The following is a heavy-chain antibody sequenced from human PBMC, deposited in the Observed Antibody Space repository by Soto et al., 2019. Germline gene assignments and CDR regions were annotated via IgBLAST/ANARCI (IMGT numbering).Heavy chain of an antibody. J-gene: IGHJ6*02. CDR1: GGTFSSYA. V-gene: IGHV1-69*01. Sequence: QVQLVQSGAEVKKPGSSVKVSCKASGGTFSSYAISWVRQAPGQGLEWMGGIIPIFGTANYAQKFQGRVTITADESTSTAYMELSRLRSEDTAVYYWARDPAVTVVDASYYYYGMDVWGQGTTVTVSS. D-gene: IGHD4-4*01. CDR2: IIPIFGTA. CDR3: ARDPAVTVVDASYYYYGMDV.